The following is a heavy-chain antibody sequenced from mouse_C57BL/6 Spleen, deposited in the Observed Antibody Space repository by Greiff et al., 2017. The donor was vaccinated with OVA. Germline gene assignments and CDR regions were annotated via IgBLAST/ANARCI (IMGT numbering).Heavy chain of an antibody. CDR3: GGWLLLSYFDY. V-gene: IGHV1-80*01. CDR2: IYPGDGDT. Sequence: QVQLKESGAELVKPGASVKLSCKASGYAFSSYWMNWVKQRPGQGLEWIGQIYPGDGDTNYNGKFKGKATLTADKSSSTAYMQLSSLTSEDSAVYFCGGWLLLSYFDYWGQGTTLTVSS. CDR1: GYAFSSYW. D-gene: IGHD2-3*01. J-gene: IGHJ2*01.